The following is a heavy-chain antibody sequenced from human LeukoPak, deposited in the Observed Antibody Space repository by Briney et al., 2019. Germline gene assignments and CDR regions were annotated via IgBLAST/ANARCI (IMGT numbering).Heavy chain of an antibody. D-gene: IGHD3-10*01. CDR2: IHYTGET. Sequence: SETLSLTCSVSGVSMSTYCWSWIQRPPGKGLEWLAFIHYTGETNYNPFLRSRLTISVDTSKNQFSLRLSSLTAADTAIYYCARDIYGSGYGYFDQWGQGALVTVSS. CDR1: GVSMSTYC. J-gene: IGHJ4*02. CDR3: ARDIYGSGYGYFDQ. V-gene: IGHV4-59*01.